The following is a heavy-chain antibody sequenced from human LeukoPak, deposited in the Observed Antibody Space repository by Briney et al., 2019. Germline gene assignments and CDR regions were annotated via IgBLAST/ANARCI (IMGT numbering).Heavy chain of an antibody. V-gene: IGHV3-11*01. CDR3: ARDKTLYIDY. Sequence: GGSLRLSCAASGFTFSDFNMNWIRQAPGKGLEWVSYTSTSGSSTYYADSVKGRFTMSRDNAKNSLYLQMNSLRAEDTAVYYCARDKTLYIDYWGRGTLVTVSS. J-gene: IGHJ4*02. CDR1: GFTFSDFN. D-gene: IGHD3-10*01. CDR2: TSTSGSST.